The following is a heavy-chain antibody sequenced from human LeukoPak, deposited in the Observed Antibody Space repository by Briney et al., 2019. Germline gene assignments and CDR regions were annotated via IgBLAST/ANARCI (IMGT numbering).Heavy chain of an antibody. D-gene: IGHD3-22*01. Sequence: PGTSLRLSCAASGFTFSNCAMGWVRQAPGKGLEWVSAISGGGGTTYYADSVKGRFTISRDNSKNTLYLQMNSLRAEDTAVYYCAKDGPNYFDSSGSFDYWGQGTLVTVSS. CDR2: ISGGGGTT. J-gene: IGHJ4*02. CDR1: GFTFSNCA. V-gene: IGHV3-23*01. CDR3: AKDGPNYFDSSGSFDY.